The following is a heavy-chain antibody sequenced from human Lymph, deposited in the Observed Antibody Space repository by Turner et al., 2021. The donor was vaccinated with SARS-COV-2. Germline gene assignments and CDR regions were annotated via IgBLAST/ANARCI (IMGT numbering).Heavy chain of an antibody. V-gene: IGHV3-30*18. CDR1: GCPFSGYG. Sequence: QVQLVEAEGGVVQPGRSLRHSCAASGCPFSGYGMHWVRQAPGKGLEWVAVISYDGNNEHCADSVKGRFTISRDNSKNTLYLQMNRLRPDDTAVYYCAKDLSAGDYYYYYGMDVWGQGTTVTVSS. CDR2: ISYDGNNE. D-gene: IGHD3-10*01. J-gene: IGHJ6*02. CDR3: AKDLSAGDYYYYYGMDV.